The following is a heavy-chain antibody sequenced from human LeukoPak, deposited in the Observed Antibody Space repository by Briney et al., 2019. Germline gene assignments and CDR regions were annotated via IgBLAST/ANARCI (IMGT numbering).Heavy chain of an antibody. CDR1: GFTFSSYS. CDR2: ISSSSSTI. J-gene: IGHJ4*02. CDR3: ARLISGYDSY. D-gene: IGHD5-12*01. Sequence: GGSLRLSCAASGFTFSSYSMNWVRQAPGKGLEWVSYISSSSSTIYYADSVKGRFTISRGNAENSLYLQMDSLRDEDTAIYYCARLISGYDSYWGQGTLVTVSS. V-gene: IGHV3-48*02.